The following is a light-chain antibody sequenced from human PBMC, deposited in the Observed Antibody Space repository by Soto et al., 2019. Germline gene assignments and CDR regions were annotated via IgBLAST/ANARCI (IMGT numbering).Light chain of an antibody. CDR3: QQYGSFWT. V-gene: IGKV3-20*01. J-gene: IGKJ1*01. CDR1: QSVSSNY. Sequence: EIVLTQSPGTLSVSPGERATLACRASQSVSSNYLAWYQQKPGQAPRLLIYGASSRATGIPDRFSGSGSGTDFTLTISRLEPEDFAVYYCQQYGSFWTFGQGTKVDIK. CDR2: GAS.